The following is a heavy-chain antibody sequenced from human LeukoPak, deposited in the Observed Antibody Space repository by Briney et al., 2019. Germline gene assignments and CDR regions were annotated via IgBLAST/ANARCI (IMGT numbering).Heavy chain of an antibody. CDR3: ATDGGPFDN. V-gene: IGHV3-7*01. CDR2: IKQGSSNI. J-gene: IGHJ4*02. Sequence: GGSLRLSCAASGVPISGYWMSWVRQAPGKGLEWVANIKQGSSNIYYVASVRGRFTISRDNAKNSVFLQMNSLRAEDTAVYYCATDGGPFDNWGEGILVTVSS. CDR1: GVPISGYW. D-gene: IGHD3-10*01.